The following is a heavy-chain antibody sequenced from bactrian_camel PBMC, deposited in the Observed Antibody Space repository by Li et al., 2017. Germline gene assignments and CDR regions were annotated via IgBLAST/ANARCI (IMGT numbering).Heavy chain of an antibody. D-gene: IGHD3*01. V-gene: IGHV3S53*01. Sequence: HVQLVESGGGSVQSGGSLRLSCVASGYTFSSGPMGWFRQAPGKEREVVSAVDCDGRTSYADSVKGRFTISQDNAANTMYLQMDSLKPEDSGMYYCAARRMTTGQVLGCITGRFASADFAYWARGPRSPSPQ. CDR1: GYTFSSGP. CDR2: VDCDGRT. J-gene: IGHJ4*01.